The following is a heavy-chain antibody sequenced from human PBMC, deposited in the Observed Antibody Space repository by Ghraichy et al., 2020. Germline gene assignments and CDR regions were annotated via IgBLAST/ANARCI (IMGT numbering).Heavy chain of an antibody. V-gene: IGHV3-9*01. CDR3: AKGSPDYYDSSGYYYSRGMDV. J-gene: IGHJ6*02. D-gene: IGHD3-22*01. CDR1: GFTFDDYA. CDR2: ISWNSGSI. Sequence: GGSLRLSCAASGFTFDDYAMHWVRQAPGKGLEWVSGISWNSGSIGYADSVKGRFTISRDNAKNSLYLQMNSLRAEDTALYYCAKGSPDYYDSSGYYYSRGMDVWGQGTTVTVSS.